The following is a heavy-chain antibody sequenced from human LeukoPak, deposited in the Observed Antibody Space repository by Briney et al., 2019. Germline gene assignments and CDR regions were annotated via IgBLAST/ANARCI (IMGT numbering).Heavy chain of an antibody. CDR3: TRGGSYVRIADY. V-gene: IGHV4-34*01. CDR2: INHGVST. Sequence: SETLSLTCAVYGGSFNGYYWSWIRQPPGKGLEWIGEINHGVSTSYNPSLKSRVTILVDTSKNQFSLKLSSVTAADTAVYYCTRGGSYVRIADYWGQGTLVTVSS. CDR1: GGSFNGYY. D-gene: IGHD1-26*01. J-gene: IGHJ4*02.